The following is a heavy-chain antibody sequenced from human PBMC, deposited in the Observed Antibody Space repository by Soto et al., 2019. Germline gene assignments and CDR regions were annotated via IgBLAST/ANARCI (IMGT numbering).Heavy chain of an antibody. J-gene: IGHJ5*02. CDR2: TYYRSKWYN. D-gene: IGHD6-6*01. Sequence: TLSLTCAISGDSVSSNSAAWNWIRQSPSRGLEWLGRTYYRSKWYNDYAVSVKSRITINPDTSKDQFSLQLNSVTPEDTAVYYCAREPDTYSSSSYNWFDPWGQGTLVTVSS. V-gene: IGHV6-1*01. CDR1: GDSVSSNSAA. CDR3: AREPDTYSSSSYNWFDP.